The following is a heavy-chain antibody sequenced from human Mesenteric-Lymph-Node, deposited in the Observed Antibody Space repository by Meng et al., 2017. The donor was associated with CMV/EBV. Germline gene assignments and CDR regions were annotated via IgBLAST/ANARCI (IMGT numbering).Heavy chain of an antibody. D-gene: IGHD3-3*01. CDR1: GGSFSDYH. J-gene: IGHJ4*02. V-gene: IGHV4-34*01. CDR2: INHSGVT. CDR3: ARGRIRSYPFWSAYYFGY. Sequence: GSLRLSCAVYGGSFSDYHWSWIRQSPGKGLEWIGEINHSGVTNYNPSLKSRVTISIDTSKNQFSLKLSSVTAADTAVYYCARGRIRSYPFWSAYYFGYWGQGTLVTVSS.